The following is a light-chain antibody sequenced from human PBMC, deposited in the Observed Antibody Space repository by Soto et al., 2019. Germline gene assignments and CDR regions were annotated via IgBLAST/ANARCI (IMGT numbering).Light chain of an antibody. CDR3: ATWDSSLSAEA. J-gene: IGLJ2*01. CDR1: SSNIGNNY. Sequence: QSVLTQPPSGSAAPGQKVSISCSGSSSNIGNNYVSWYQQFPGKAPKLLIYHDNQRPSGISGRISGSKSGTSATLGITGLQSGDEADYYCATWDSSLSAEAFGGGTKLTVL. V-gene: IGLV1-51*01. CDR2: HDN.